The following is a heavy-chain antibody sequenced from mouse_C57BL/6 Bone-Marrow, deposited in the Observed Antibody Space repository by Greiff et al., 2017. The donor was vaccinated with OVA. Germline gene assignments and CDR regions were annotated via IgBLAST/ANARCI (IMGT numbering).Heavy chain of an antibody. CDR2: IRNKANGYTT. V-gene: IGHV7-3*02. CDR3: ARKLGGYAMDY. J-gene: IGHJ4*01. CDR1: GFTFTDYY. Sequence: EVKLQESGGGLVQPGGSLRLSCATSGFTFTDYYMSWVRQPPGKALEWLGFIRNKANGYTTEYSASVKGRFTISRDNPQSILYLQMNALRAEDSATYYCARKLGGYAMDYWGQGTSVTVSS. D-gene: IGHD4-1*01.